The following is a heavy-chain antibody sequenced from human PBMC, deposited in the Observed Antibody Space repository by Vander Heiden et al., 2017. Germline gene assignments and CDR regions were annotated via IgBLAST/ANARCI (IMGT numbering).Heavy chain of an antibody. CDR3: ATAKAGAGVD. D-gene: IGHD6-13*01. V-gene: IGHV3-7*01. CDR1: GFTFSSFW. CDR2: IYEDGNKK. J-gene: IGHJ4*02. Sequence: VHLVEPVGGVVQPGGPLRLSCAASGFTFSSFWMGWVRQAPGKGLEWVANIYEDGNKKYDVESAKGRFTVSRDNAKNSLYLEMNSLRAEGTAVYDCATAKAGAGVDWGQGTLVTVSS.